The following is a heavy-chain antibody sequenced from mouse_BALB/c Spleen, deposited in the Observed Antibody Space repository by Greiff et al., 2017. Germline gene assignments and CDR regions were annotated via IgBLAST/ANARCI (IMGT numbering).Heavy chain of an antibody. Sequence: EVQLQQSGAELVRPGASVKLSCKASGFNFNDYYMHWVKQRPEQGLEWIGWIDPENGNTIYDPKFEGKASITADTSSNTAYLQLSSLTSEDTAVYYCARGFAYWGQGTLVTVSA. CDR2: IDPENGNT. CDR1: GFNFNDYY. V-gene: IGHV14-1*02. J-gene: IGHJ3*01. CDR3: ARGFAY.